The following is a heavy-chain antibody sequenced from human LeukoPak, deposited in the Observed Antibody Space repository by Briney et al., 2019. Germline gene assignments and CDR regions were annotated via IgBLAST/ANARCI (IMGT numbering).Heavy chain of an antibody. J-gene: IGHJ4*02. Sequence: SQTLSLTCTVSGGSISSGGYYWSWIRQHPGKGLEWIGYIYYSGSTYYNPSLKSRVTISVDTSKNQFSLKLSSVTAADTAVYYCARNGDYGDYGNYFDYWGQGTLVTVSS. CDR2: IYYSGST. D-gene: IGHD4-17*01. CDR1: GGSISSGGYY. V-gene: IGHV4-31*03. CDR3: ARNGDYGDYGNYFDY.